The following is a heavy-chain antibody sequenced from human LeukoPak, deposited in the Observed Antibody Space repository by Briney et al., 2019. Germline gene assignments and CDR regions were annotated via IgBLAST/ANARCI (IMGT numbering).Heavy chain of an antibody. CDR1: GFTFSSYA. CDR2: IPGSGGAT. CDR3: ARARPWDSSRSYYFGMDV. J-gene: IGHJ6*02. D-gene: IGHD3-22*01. V-gene: IGHV3-23*01. Sequence: GSLRLSCEASGFTFSSYAIRWVRQAPGTGLEWVSSIPGSGGATYYADSVRGRFSISRDSSKNTGYLQMNSLRDEDTAVYYCARARPWDSSRSYYFGMDVWGHGTTVTVSS.